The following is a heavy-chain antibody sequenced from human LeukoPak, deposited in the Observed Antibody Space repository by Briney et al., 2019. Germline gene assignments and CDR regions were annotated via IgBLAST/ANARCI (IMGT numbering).Heavy chain of an antibody. CDR2: INPNSGGT. D-gene: IGHD6-13*01. Sequence: ASVKVSCKASGYTFTGYYMHWVRQAPGQGHEWMGWINPNSGGTNYAQKFQGRVTMTRDTSISTAYMELSRLRSDDTAVYYCARARGIAAAGYGMDVWGQGTTVTVSS. CDR1: GYTFTGYY. V-gene: IGHV1-2*02. CDR3: ARARGIAAAGYGMDV. J-gene: IGHJ6*02.